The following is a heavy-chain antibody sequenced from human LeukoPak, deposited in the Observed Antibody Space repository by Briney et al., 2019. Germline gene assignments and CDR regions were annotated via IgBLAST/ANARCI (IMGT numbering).Heavy chain of an antibody. CDR2: IRQDGSEK. V-gene: IGHV3-7*01. CDR3: ARDAVIPVHYYYMDV. D-gene: IGHD6-19*01. J-gene: IGHJ6*03. Sequence: GGSLRLSCAASGFTFSTYWMSWVRQAPGKGLEWVANIRQDGSEKFYVDSVKGRFTISRDNAKKSLYLQMNSLRAEDTAVYYCARDAVIPVHYYYMDVWGKGTTVTVSS. CDR1: GFTFSTYW.